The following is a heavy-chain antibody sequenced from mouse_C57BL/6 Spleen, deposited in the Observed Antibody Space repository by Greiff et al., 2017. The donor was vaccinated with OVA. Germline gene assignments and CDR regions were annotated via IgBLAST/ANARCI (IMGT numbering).Heavy chain of an antibody. V-gene: IGHV1-72*01. D-gene: IGHD1-1*01. CDR1: GYTFTSYW. J-gene: IGHJ1*03. CDR3: ARERALPGSSSYWYFDV. CDR2: IDPNGGGT. Sequence: QVQLQQPGAELVKPGASVKLSCKASGYTFTSYWMHWVKQRPGRGLEWIGRIDPNGGGTKYNEKFKSKATLTVDKPSSTAYMQLSSLTSEDSAVYDCARERALPGSSSYWYFDVWGTGTTVTVSS.